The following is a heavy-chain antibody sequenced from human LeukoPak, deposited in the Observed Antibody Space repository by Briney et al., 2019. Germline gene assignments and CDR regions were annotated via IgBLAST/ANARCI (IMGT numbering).Heavy chain of an antibody. Sequence: GGSLRLSCAASGFTFSSYAISWVRQAPGKGLEWVSVSKSDGTTYSADSVKGRFTVSRDKSKNTVYLQMKSLRVEDTAVYYCARDLEIRGIGDAFDLWGQGTMVTVSS. CDR2: SKSDGTT. CDR1: GFTFSSYA. J-gene: IGHJ3*01. D-gene: IGHD3-10*01. CDR3: ARDLEIRGIGDAFDL. V-gene: IGHV3-66*01.